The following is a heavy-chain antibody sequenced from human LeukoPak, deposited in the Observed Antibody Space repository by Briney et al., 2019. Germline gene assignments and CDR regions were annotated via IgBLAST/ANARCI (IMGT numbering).Heavy chain of an antibody. CDR2: ISSSSSYI. J-gene: IGHJ4*02. CDR3: ARTRYQLRMIDY. D-gene: IGHD2-2*01. Sequence: GGSLRLSCAASRFTFSSYSMNWVRQAPGKGLEWVSSISSSSSYIYYADSVKGRFTISRDNAKNSLYLQMNSLRAEDTAVYYCARTRYQLRMIDYWGQGTLVTVSS. CDR1: RFTFSSYS. V-gene: IGHV3-21*01.